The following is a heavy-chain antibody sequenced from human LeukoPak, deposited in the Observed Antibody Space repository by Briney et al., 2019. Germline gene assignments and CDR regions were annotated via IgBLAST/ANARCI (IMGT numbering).Heavy chain of an antibody. CDR1: GYTFTGYY. V-gene: IGHV1-2*02. CDR3: AREGRLIAARPGVDY. Sequence: ASVKVSCKASGYTFTGYYMHWVRQAPGQGLEWMGWINPNSGGTNYAQKFQGRVTMTRDTSISTAYMELSRLRSDDTALYYCAREGRLIAARPGVDYWGQGTLATVSS. CDR2: INPNSGGT. D-gene: IGHD6-6*01. J-gene: IGHJ4*02.